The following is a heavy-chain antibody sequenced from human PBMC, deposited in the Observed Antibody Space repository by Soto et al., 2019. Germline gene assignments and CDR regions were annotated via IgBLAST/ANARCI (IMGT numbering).Heavy chain of an antibody. D-gene: IGHD2-15*01. CDR1: GFTFSSYG. J-gene: IGHJ4*02. CDR2: ISYDGSSK. CDR3: AKVEYCSGGSCYHFDY. V-gene: IGHV3-30*18. Sequence: QVQLVESGGGVVQPGRSLRLSCAASGFTFSSYGMHWVRQAPGKGLEWVAVISYDGSSKYYADSVKGRFTISRDNSKNTLYLQMNSLRAEDTAVYYCAKVEYCSGGSCYHFDYWGQGTLVTVSS.